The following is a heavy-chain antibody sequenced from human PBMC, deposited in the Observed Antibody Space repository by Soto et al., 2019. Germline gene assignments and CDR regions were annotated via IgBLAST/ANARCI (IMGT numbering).Heavy chain of an antibody. Sequence: EVQLVESGGGLVQPGGSLRLSCAASGFTFSSYWMHWVRQAPGKGLVWVSRINSDGSSTSYADSVKGRFTISRDNAKNTXXLXRXXLRAEDTAVYYCAREKAGYYDILTGLVPAEGGMDVWGQGTTVTVSS. CDR3: AREKAGYYDILTGLVPAEGGMDV. D-gene: IGHD3-9*01. CDR2: INSDGSST. V-gene: IGHV3-74*01. CDR1: GFTFSSYW. J-gene: IGHJ6*02.